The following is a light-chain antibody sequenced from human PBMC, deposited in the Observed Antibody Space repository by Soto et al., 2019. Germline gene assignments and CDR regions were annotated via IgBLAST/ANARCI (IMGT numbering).Light chain of an antibody. CDR3: ATWDDSLGGSHV. CDR1: SSNIGSNY. J-gene: IGLJ1*01. V-gene: IGLV1-47*01. Sequence: QSALTQPPSASGTPGQRVTISCSGSSSNIGSNYVYWYQQLPGTAPKLLIYRNNQRPSGVPDRFSNSKSGTSASLAISGLRSEDEADYYCATWDDSLGGSHVLGTGTKVTVL. CDR2: RNN.